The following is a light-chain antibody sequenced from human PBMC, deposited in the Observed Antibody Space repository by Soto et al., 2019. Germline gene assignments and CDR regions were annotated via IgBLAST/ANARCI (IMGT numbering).Light chain of an antibody. Sequence: QSALTQPASVSGSPGQSITISCTGTSSDIGFYPYVSWYQHHPGKAPKLIIYEVTYRPSGVSNRFSGSKSGNTASLPISGLQAEDEADYYCSSYTSSRIGVFGGGTKLTVL. CDR3: SSYTSSRIGV. J-gene: IGLJ3*02. CDR2: EVT. V-gene: IGLV2-14*01. CDR1: SSDIGFYPY.